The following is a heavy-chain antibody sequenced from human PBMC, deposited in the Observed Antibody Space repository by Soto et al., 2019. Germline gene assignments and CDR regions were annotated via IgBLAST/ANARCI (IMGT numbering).Heavy chain of an antibody. Sequence: SGPTLVNPTETLPLTCTVSGFSLSHIRVGVGWIRQPPGKALEWLAHVFSNDAKSYSPSLKGRLTISRDTFRSQVVLTMTNVDPVDTATYFCARIERYSTYEYFDFWGQGTLVTVSS. D-gene: IGHD5-12*01. V-gene: IGHV2-26*01. CDR3: ARIERYSTYEYFDF. CDR1: GFSLSHIRVG. CDR2: VFSNDAK. J-gene: IGHJ4*02.